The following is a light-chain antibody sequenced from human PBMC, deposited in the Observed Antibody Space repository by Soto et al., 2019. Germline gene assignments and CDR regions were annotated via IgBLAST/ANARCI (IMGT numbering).Light chain of an antibody. V-gene: IGLV2-14*01. CDR1: SSDVGEYKY. CDR3: TSYTSDNTHV. CDR2: EVS. J-gene: IGLJ1*01. Sequence: QSALTQPASVSGSPGQSITISCTGTSSDVGEYKYVSWYQQHPGKAPKLMIYEVSNRPSGISNRFSGSKSGNTASLTISGLQAEDEADYYCTSYTSDNTHVFGTGTNLPVL.